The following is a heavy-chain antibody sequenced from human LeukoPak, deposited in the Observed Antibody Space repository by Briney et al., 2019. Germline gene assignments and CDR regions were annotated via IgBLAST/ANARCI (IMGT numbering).Heavy chain of an antibody. V-gene: IGHV3-9*01. CDR3: AKEGSGWKGIDN. J-gene: IGHJ4*02. D-gene: IGHD6-19*01. CDR2: ISWDSGSI. CDR1: GFIFDDYA. Sequence: GGSLRLSCAASGFIFDDYAMHWVRQAPGKGLEWVSDISWDSGSIGYADSVKGRFTISRDNAKNALYLQMNSLRAEDTALYYCAKEGSGWKGIDNWGQGTLVTASS.